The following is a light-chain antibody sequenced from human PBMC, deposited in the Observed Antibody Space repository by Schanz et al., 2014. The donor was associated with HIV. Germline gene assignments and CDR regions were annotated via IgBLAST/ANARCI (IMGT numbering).Light chain of an antibody. CDR3: SSYSSTTDVI. Sequence: QSALTQPASVSGSPGQSITISCTGTSSDVGGYNYVSWYQQHPGKAPKVVIFDVHTRPSGISSRFSGSKSGNTASLTISGLRAEDEADYYCSSYSSTTDVIFGGGTKLTVL. V-gene: IGLV2-14*01. CDR2: DVH. J-gene: IGLJ2*01. CDR1: SSDVGGYNY.